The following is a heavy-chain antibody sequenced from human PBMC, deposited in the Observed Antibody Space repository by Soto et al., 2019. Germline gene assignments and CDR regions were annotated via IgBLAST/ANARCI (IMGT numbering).Heavy chain of an antibody. D-gene: IGHD3-16*01. CDR3: ARSHTRLESRRGWGD. Sequence: VKVSCKASGYTFTSYDINWVRQATGQGLEWMGWMNPNSGNTGYAQKFQSRVTMTRNTSISTAYMELSSLRSEDTAGYYCARSHTRLESRRGWGDCGQGTRVTVAS. J-gene: IGHJ4*02. V-gene: IGHV1-8*01. CDR1: GYTFTSYD. CDR2: MNPNSGNT.